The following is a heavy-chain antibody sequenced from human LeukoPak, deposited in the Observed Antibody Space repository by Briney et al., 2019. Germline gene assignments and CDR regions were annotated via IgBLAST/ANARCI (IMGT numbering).Heavy chain of an antibody. Sequence: GGSLRLSCVVSEFTFSRFGMNWVRQAPGKGLEWVSSISSSSTAIKYADSVKGRFTISRDNAKNSLYLQMNSLRAEDTAVYYCAGGETYYDSSGYYSRSLTDVGGQGTLVTVSS. V-gene: IGHV3-21*01. J-gene: IGHJ4*02. D-gene: IGHD3-22*01. CDR2: ISSSSTAI. CDR1: EFTFSRFG. CDR3: AGGETYYDSSGYYSRSLTDV.